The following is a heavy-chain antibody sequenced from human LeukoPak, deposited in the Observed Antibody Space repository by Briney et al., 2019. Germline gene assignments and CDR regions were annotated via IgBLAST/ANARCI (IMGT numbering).Heavy chain of an antibody. D-gene: IGHD3-10*01. J-gene: IGHJ4*02. CDR3: ARHQLRGFLDDN. V-gene: IGHV4-59*08. Sequence: SETLSLTCAVSGGSISSDYWSWIRQPPGKGLEWIGCIYYSGTTNYNPSLNSRVTISIDTSKSQFSLKLPSVTAAATAVYYCARHQLRGFLDDNWGQGTLVTVSS. CDR2: IYYSGTT. CDR1: GGSISSDY.